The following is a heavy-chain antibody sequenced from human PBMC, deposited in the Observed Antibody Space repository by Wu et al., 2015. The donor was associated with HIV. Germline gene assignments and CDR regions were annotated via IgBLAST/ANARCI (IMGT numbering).Heavy chain of an antibody. Sequence: QVHLVQSGAEVKKPGASVKVSCKVSGYTVTESSIHWVRQAPGKGLEWMGGFDPGYGEAIYTQKFQGRVIMTEDTSTSTAYMELRNLRSDDTAVYYCARASPYGYGVGLGDAFDIWGQGTMVTVSS. V-gene: IGHV1-24*01. D-gene: IGHD4-17*01. CDR2: FDPGYGEA. CDR3: ARASPYGYGVGLGDAFDI. J-gene: IGHJ3*02. CDR1: GYTVTESS.